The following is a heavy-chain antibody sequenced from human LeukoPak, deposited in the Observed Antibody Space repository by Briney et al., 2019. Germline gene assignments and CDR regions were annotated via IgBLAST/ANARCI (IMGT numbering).Heavy chain of an antibody. V-gene: IGHV3-23*01. CDR1: GFTFSSHW. CDR2: ISGSGGST. J-gene: IGHJ4*02. CDR3: AKVAGNYGESRRIIDY. D-gene: IGHD3-10*01. Sequence: GGSLRLSCAASGFTFSSHWMHWVRQAPGKGLEWVSAISGSGGSTYYADSVKGRFTISRDNSKNTLYLQMNSLRAEDTAVYYCAKVAGNYGESRRIIDYWGQGTLVTVSS.